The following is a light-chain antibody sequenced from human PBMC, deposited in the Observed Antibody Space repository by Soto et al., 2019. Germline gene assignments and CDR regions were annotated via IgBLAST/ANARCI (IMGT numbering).Light chain of an antibody. V-gene: IGLV2-14*01. CDR2: EVN. J-gene: IGLJ1*01. CDR3: LSLTIISSQV. Sequence: QSALTQPASLSGSPGQSITISCTGTSSDIGAYDYVSWFQQHPGKAPKLMISEVNNRPSGVSNRFSGSKSGNTAYLTISGLQVEVEADRFCLSLTIISSQVLGAGTK. CDR1: SSDIGAYDY.